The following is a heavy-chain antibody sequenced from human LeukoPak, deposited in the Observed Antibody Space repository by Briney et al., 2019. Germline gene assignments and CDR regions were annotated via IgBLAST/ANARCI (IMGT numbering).Heavy chain of an antibody. J-gene: IGHJ6*03. CDR1: GGSISSSSYY. CDR2: IYYSGST. Sequence: SETLSLTCTVSGGSISSSSYYWGWLRQPPGKGLEWIGSIYYSGSTYYNPSLKSRVTISVDTSKNQFSLKLSSVTAADTAVYYCARRKAAGYAYYYYYYMDVWGKGTTVTISS. D-gene: IGHD6-13*01. CDR3: ARRKAAGYAYYYYYYMDV. V-gene: IGHV4-39*01.